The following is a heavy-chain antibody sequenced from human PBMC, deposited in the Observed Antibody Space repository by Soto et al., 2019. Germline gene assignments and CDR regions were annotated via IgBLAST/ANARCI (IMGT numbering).Heavy chain of an antibody. CDR1: DDSISSGIHY. J-gene: IGHJ4*02. V-gene: IGHV4-30-4*01. CDR3: ARGSGSYPLPYFDY. Sequence: PSETLSLTCIVSDDSISSGIHYWTWIRQPPGKGLEWIGYVYYSGSTYYSPSLKSRVTISVDTSRNQISLKLSSVTAADTAVYYCARGSGSYPLPYFDYWGQGTLVTVSS. CDR2: VYYSGST. D-gene: IGHD3-22*01.